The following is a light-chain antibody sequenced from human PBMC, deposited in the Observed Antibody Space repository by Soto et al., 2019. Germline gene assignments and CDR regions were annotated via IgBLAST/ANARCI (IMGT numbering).Light chain of an antibody. V-gene: IGKV3-20*01. CDR3: QQYGSS. CDR2: GAS. J-gene: IGKJ1*01. CDR1: QSVSSSY. Sequence: EIVLTQSPGTLSLSPGERATLSCRASQSVSSSYLAWYQQKPGQAPRLLIYGASSRATGIPDRFSGSGSGTDFTLTISRMEPEDFAVYYCQQYGSSFGQGTKVDIX.